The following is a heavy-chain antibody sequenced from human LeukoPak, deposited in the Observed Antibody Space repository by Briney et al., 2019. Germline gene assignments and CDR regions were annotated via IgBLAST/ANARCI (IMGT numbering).Heavy chain of an antibody. CDR3: AKGEIAGAEDY. D-gene: IGHD6-19*01. V-gene: IGHV3-30*04. J-gene: IGHJ4*02. CDR2: ISYDGSNK. Sequence: AGSLRLSCAASGFTFSSYAMHWVRQAPGKGLEWVAVISYDGSNKYYADSVKGRFTISRDNSKNTLYLQMNSLRAEDTAVYYCAKGEIAGAEDYWGQGTLVTVSS. CDR1: GFTFSSYA.